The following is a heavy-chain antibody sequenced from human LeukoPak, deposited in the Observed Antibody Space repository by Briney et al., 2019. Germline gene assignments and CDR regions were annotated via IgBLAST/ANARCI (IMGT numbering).Heavy chain of an antibody. J-gene: IGHJ3*02. V-gene: IGHV3-7*03. Sequence: PGGSLRLSCAASGFIFRNYWLAWVRQVPGKGLEWVANINQDGSERNYVDSLRGRFTISRDNSKNTLYPQMNSLRAEDTAVYYCAKEGYCSSTSCYKEAFDIWGQGTMVTVSS. D-gene: IGHD2-2*02. CDR2: INQDGSER. CDR3: AKEGYCSSTSCYKEAFDI. CDR1: GFIFRNYW.